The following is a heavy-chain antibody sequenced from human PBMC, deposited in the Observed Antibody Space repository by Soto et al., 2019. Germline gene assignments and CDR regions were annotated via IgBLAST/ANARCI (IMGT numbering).Heavy chain of an antibody. CDR1: GGSISSYY. D-gene: IGHD4-17*01. J-gene: IGHJ4*02. CDR3: ASHVTYGDYNVRTYGCFDR. CDR2: IYYSGST. V-gene: IGHV4-59*01. Sequence: ETLSLTCTVSGGSISSYYWSWIRQPPGKGLEWIGYIYYSGSTNYNPSLKSRVTISVDTSKNQFSLKLSSVTAADTAVYYCASHVTYGDYNVRTYGCFDRWGQGTLVTVS.